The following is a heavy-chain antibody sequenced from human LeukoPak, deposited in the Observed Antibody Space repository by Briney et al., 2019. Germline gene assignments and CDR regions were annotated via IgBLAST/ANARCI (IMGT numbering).Heavy chain of an antibody. Sequence: GSLRLSCAASGFSFSSHWMHWVRQTPGKGLVWVARINGDGTTSSHADSVKGRFTISRDNAKNTLYLQMNSLRAEDTALYYCARTIAVNGGDFDYWGQGTLVTVS. CDR2: INGDGTTS. J-gene: IGHJ4*02. CDR1: GFSFSSHW. CDR3: ARTIAVNGGDFDY. V-gene: IGHV3-74*01. D-gene: IGHD6-19*01.